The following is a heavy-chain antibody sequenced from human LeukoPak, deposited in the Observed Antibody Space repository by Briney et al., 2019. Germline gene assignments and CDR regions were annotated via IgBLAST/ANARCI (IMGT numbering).Heavy chain of an antibody. CDR2: ISSSGSTI. J-gene: IGHJ4*02. CDR3: ARGLVAGTDGLY. Sequence: GGSLRLSCAASGLTFSDYSMNWVRQAPGKGLEWVSYISSSGSTIYYADSVKGRFTISRDNAKNSLYLQMNSLRAEDTAVYYCARGLVAGTDGLYWGQGTLVTVSS. D-gene: IGHD6-19*01. CDR1: GLTFSDYS. V-gene: IGHV3-48*03.